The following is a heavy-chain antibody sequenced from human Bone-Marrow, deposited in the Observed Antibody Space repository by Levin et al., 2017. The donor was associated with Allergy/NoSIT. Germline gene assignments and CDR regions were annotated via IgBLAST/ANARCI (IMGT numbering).Heavy chain of an antibody. V-gene: IGHV3-23*01. CDR3: AKDRLEHGYFDN. D-gene: IGHD1/OR15-1a*01. J-gene: IGHJ4*02. Sequence: PGGSLRLSCAVSGFTLRFYAMTWVRQAPGKGLEWVSFISASGGSTYYADSVRGRFTVSRDNSKNTLSLQMNSLRAEDTAVYYCAKDRLEHGYFDNWGQGTLVAISS. CDR1: GFTLRFYA. CDR2: ISASGGST.